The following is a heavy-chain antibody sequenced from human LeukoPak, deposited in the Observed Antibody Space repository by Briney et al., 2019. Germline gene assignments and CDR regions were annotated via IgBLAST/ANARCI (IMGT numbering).Heavy chain of an antibody. V-gene: IGHV5-51*01. J-gene: IGHJ6*02. CDR2: IYPGDSDT. D-gene: IGHD3-9*01. Sequence: GESLKISCKGSGYSFTSYWIGWVRQMPGKGLEWMGIIYPGDSDTRYSPSFQGQVTISADKSISTAYLQWNSLKASDTAMYYCASLMGYPYYYYGMDVWGQGTTVTVSS. CDR3: ASLMGYPYYYYGMDV. CDR1: GYSFTSYW.